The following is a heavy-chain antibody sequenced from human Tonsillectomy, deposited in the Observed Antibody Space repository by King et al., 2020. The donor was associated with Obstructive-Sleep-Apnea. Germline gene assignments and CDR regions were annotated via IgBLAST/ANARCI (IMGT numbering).Heavy chain of an antibody. CDR3: ARHYGSGRPYFDY. V-gene: IGHV4-59*01. CDR2: VYYTGST. Sequence: VQLQESGPGLVKPSETLSLTCTVSGGSISNYYWSWIRQPPGKGLEWIGYVYYTGSTNYNPSLKSRVTISVDTSKEQFSLKLSSVIAADTAVYYCARHYGSGRPYFDYWGQGTLVTVSS. CDR1: GGSISNYY. J-gene: IGHJ4*02. D-gene: IGHD3-10*01.